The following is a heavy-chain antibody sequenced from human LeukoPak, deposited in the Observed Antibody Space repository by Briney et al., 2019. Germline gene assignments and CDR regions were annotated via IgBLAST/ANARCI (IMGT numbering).Heavy chain of an antibody. V-gene: IGHV1-18*01. CDR2: ISAYNGNT. CDR1: GYTFDRYG. J-gene: IGHJ4*02. Sequence: ASVKVSCKASGYTFDRYGIGWVRQAPGQGLEWMGWISAYNGNTNYAQKLQGRVTLTTDTSTTTAYMELRSLRSDDTAVYYCTRAHGFDSSGYSEAYFDDWGQGTLATVSS. D-gene: IGHD3-22*01. CDR3: TRAHGFDSSGYSEAYFDD.